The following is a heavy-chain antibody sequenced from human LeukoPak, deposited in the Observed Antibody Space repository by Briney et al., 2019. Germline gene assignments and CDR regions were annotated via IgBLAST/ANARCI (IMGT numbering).Heavy chain of an antibody. CDR3: AKSSPYDSSGYYLDY. D-gene: IGHD3-22*01. V-gene: IGHV3-53*01. J-gene: IGHJ4*02. Sequence: GGSLRLSCAASGFTVSSNYMSWVRQAPGKGLEWVSVFYSGGSRYYADSVKGRLTISRDNSKNTLYFQMNSLRAEDTAVYYCAKSSPYDSSGYYLDYWGQGTLVTVSS. CDR2: FYSGGSR. CDR1: GFTVSSNY.